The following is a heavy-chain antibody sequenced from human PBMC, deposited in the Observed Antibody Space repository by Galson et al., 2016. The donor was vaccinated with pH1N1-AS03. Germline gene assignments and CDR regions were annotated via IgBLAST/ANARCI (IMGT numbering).Heavy chain of an antibody. CDR1: GFTFSRNA. V-gene: IGHV3-64*01. CDR2: ISGSGGST. CDR3: VRGDPVTAGGTGCDY. Sequence: SLRLSCAASGFTFSRNAMYWVRQAPGKGLEFVSAISGSGGSTYYANSVKDRFIISRDNSKNMLYLQMGSLRAEDKAVYYCVRGDPVTAGGTGCDYWGQGTLVTVSS. D-gene: IGHD6-13*01. J-gene: IGHJ4*02.